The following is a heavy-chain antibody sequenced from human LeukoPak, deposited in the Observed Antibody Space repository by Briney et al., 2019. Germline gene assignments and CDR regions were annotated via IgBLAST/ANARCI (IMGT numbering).Heavy chain of an antibody. J-gene: IGHJ5*02. D-gene: IGHD2-2*01. CDR2: IYNSGST. CDR1: GDSISIYY. V-gene: IGHV4-59*01. CDR3: ARDRVVPAAIPRRWFDP. Sequence: PSETLSLTCTVSGDSISIYYWSWIRQPPGKGLEWIGYIYNSGSTNYNPSLKSRVTISVDTSKNQFSLKLTSVTAADTAVYYCARDRVVPAAIPRRWFDPWGQGTLVTVSS.